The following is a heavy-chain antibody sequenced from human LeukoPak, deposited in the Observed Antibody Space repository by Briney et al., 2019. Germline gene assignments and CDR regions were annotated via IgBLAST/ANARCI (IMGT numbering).Heavy chain of an antibody. V-gene: IGHV3-23*01. CDR1: GFTSISYA. CDR3: ARDSTVVTRAGPAYYGMDV. CDR2: ISGSGGST. J-gene: IGHJ6*02. Sequence: GGSLRLSCVASGFTSISYAMTWVRQAPGKGLQWVSAISGSGGSTYYADSVKGRFTISRDNSKNTLYLQMNTLRAEDTAVYYCARDSTVVTRAGPAYYGMDVWGQGTTVTVSS. D-gene: IGHD4-23*01.